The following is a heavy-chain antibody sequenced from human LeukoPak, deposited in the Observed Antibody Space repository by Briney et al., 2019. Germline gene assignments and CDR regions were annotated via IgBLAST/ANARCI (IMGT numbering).Heavy chain of an antibody. V-gene: IGHV4-4*07. Sequence: SETLSLTCTVSGGSISSYYWSWIRQPAGKGLEWIGRIYTSGSTNYNPSLKSRVTMSVDTPKNQFSLKLNSVTAADTALYYCVRHRGPLRWFNDYWGQGTLVTVSS. J-gene: IGHJ4*02. CDR1: GGSISSYY. D-gene: IGHD4-23*01. CDR2: IYTSGST. CDR3: VRHRGPLRWFNDY.